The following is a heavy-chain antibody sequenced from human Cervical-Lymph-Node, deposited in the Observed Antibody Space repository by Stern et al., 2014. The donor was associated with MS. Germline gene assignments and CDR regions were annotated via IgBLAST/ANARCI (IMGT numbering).Heavy chain of an antibody. D-gene: IGHD3-10*01. CDR1: GFDVSDKY. CDR2: FYAGGLT. V-gene: IGHV3-66*01. Sequence: VQLVESGGGLVQPGGSLRLSCVASGFDVSDKYINWVRQAPGKGLEWVSVFYAGGLTFYADSVKGRFTISRDNSKNTVYLQMNSLRAEDTAVYYCARGQWSYTADYWGQGTLVTVS. CDR3: ARGQWSYTADY. J-gene: IGHJ4*02.